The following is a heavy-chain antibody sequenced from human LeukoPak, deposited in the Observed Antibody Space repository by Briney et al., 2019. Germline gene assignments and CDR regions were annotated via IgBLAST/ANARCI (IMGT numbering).Heavy chain of an antibody. D-gene: IGHD6-13*01. CDR3: ARDGSIAAAGYWYLDL. V-gene: IGHV3-23*01. Sequence: GGSLRLSCAASGFTFSSYAMSWVRQAPGKGLEWVSAIRGNGGTTDYVDSVRGRFIISRDNSKNTLYLQINSLRGEDTAVYYCARDGSIAAAGYWYLDLWGRGTLVTVSS. CDR2: IRGNGGTT. CDR1: GFTFSSYA. J-gene: IGHJ2*01.